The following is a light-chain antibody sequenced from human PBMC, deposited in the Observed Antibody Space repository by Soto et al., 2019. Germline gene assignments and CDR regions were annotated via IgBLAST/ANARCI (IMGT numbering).Light chain of an antibody. CDR3: GTWDSSLSAVV. J-gene: IGLJ2*01. CDR2: DNN. Sequence: QSALTQPPSVSAAPGQKVTISCSGSSPNIGNNYVSWYQQFPGTAPKLLIYDNNERPSGIPDRFSGSKSGTSATLGIIGLQTGDEADYYCGTWDSSLSAVVFGGGTKVNVL. V-gene: IGLV1-51*01. CDR1: SPNIGNNY.